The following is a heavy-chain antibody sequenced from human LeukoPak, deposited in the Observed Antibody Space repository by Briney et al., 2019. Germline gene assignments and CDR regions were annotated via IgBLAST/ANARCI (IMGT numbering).Heavy chain of an antibody. CDR3: ARGLVPHSSYWQWFDP. CDR1: GVTLSSYA. D-gene: IGHD3-22*01. J-gene: IGHJ5*02. CDR2: IYSGGST. Sequence: GGSLRLSCAASGVTLSSYAMSWVRQAPGKGLEWVSVIYSGGSTYYADSVKGRFTISRDNSKNTLYLQMNSLRAEDTAVYYCARGLVPHSSYWQWFDPWGQGTLVTVSS. V-gene: IGHV3-53*01.